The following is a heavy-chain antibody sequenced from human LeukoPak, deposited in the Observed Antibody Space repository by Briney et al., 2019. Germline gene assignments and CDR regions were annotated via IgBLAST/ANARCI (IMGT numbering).Heavy chain of an antibody. CDR1: GFTFASYA. Sequence: GGSLRLSCAASGFTFASYAMTWVRQAPGKGLEWVSAISGSGGSTYYADSVKGRFTISRDNSKNTLYLQMNSLRAEDTAVYYCAKDWEQWLVQGFDYWGQGTLATVSS. J-gene: IGHJ4*02. CDR3: AKDWEQWLVQGFDY. D-gene: IGHD6-19*01. V-gene: IGHV3-23*01. CDR2: ISGSGGST.